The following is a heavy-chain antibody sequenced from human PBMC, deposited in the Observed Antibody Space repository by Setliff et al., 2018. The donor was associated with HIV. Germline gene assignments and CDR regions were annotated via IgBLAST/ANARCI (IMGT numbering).Heavy chain of an antibody. CDR2: IYYNGRT. V-gene: IGHV4-39*01. CDR3: ARKGAGYNTYYFDY. Sequence: SETLSLTCTVSGGSIRSSSYQWGWIRQPPGKGLEWIGSIYYNGRTFYTPSLKSRVTMSIDTSQNQFSLKLNSITAAGTAVYYCARKGAGYNTYYFDYWGQGALVTVS. D-gene: IGHD3-9*01. J-gene: IGHJ4*02. CDR1: GGSIRSSSYQ.